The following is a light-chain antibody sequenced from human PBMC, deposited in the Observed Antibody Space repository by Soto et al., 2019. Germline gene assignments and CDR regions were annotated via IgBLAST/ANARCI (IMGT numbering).Light chain of an antibody. CDR3: QQYGTSSWT. Sequence: EIVLTQSPGTLSLSPGERATLSCRASQSVSINYLAWYQQKPGQAPRLLIYGASIRATGIPDRFSGSGSGTDFTLTISRLEPEDFAVYYCQQYGTSSWTFGPGTKV. CDR1: QSVSINY. V-gene: IGKV3-20*01. J-gene: IGKJ1*01. CDR2: GAS.